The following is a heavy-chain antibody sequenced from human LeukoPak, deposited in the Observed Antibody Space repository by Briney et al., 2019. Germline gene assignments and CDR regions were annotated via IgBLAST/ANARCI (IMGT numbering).Heavy chain of an antibody. CDR2: IWFDGSNK. CDR3: GRSTKKGYGDYIDY. Sequence: QPGRSLRLSCAASGFTFSNFGMLWVRQAPGKGLEWVAFIWFDGSNKRYADSVQGRFTMSRDNSKNTLYLQMNSLRAEDTAVYYCGRSTKKGYGDYIDYWGQGTLVTVSS. V-gene: IGHV3-33*01. D-gene: IGHD4-17*01. CDR1: GFTFSNFG. J-gene: IGHJ4*02.